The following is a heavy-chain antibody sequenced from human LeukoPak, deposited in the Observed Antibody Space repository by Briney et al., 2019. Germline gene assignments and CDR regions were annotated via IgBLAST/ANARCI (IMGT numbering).Heavy chain of an antibody. CDR2: ISSSSSYI. Sequence: PGGSLRLSCAASGFTLSSYSMNWVRQAPGKGLEWVSSISSSSSYIYYADSVKGRFTISRDNAKNSLYLQMNSLRAEDTAVYYCASIPRVGPSPDAFDIWGQGTMVTVSS. V-gene: IGHV3-21*01. CDR1: GFTLSSYS. D-gene: IGHD1-26*01. CDR3: ASIPRVGPSPDAFDI. J-gene: IGHJ3*02.